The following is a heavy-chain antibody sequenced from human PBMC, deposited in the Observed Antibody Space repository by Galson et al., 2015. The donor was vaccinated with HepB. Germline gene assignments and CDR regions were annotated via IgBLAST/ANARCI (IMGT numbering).Heavy chain of an antibody. CDR3: ATSGNDYVWGSYRYVERAFDI. D-gene: IGHD3-16*02. CDR1: GYTLTELS. V-gene: IGHV1-24*01. J-gene: IGHJ3*02. CDR2: FDPEDGET. Sequence: SCKVSGYTLTELSMHWVRQAPGKGLEWMGGFDPEDGETIYAQKFQGRVTMTEDTSTDTAYMELSSLRSEDTAVYYCATSGNDYVWGSYRYVERAFDIWGQGTMVTVSS.